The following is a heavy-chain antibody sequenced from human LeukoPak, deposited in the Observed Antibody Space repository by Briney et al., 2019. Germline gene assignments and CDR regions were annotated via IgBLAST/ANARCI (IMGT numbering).Heavy chain of an antibody. CDR2: INPKSGGS. D-gene: IGHD1-26*01. CDR3: ARDPYSGSYGIDY. V-gene: IGHV1-2*02. CDR1: GDTFTGYY. Sequence: ASVKVSCKASGDTFTGYYMHWVRQAPGQGLEWMGWINPKSGGSNYAQKFQGRVTMTRDTSISTAYMELSRLRSDDTAVYYCARDPYSGSYGIDYWGQGTLVTVSS. J-gene: IGHJ4*02.